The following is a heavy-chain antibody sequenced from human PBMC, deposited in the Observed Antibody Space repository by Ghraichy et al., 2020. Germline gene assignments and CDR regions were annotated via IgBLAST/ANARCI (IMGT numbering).Heavy chain of an antibody. J-gene: IGHJ6*03. V-gene: IGHV4-34*01. Sequence: SQTLSLTCAVYGGSFSGYYWSWIRQPPGKGLEWIGEINHSGSTNYNPSLKSRVTISVDTSKNQFSLKLSSVTAADTAVYYCARGLPQQPANYYYYYYMDVWGKGTTVTVSS. D-gene: IGHD6-13*01. CDR3: ARGLPQQPANYYYYYYMDV. CDR1: GGSFSGYY. CDR2: INHSGST.